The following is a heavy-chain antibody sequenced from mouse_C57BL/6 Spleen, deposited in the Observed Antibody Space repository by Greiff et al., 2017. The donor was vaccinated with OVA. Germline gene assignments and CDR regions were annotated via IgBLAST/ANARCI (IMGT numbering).Heavy chain of an antibody. Sequence: VQLKESGPELVKPGASVKISCKASGYSFTDYNMNWVKQSNGKSLEWIGVINPNYGTTSYNQKFKGKATLTVDQSSSTAYMQLNSLTSEDSAVYYCARGRAYYSNYDAMDYWGQGTSVTVSS. CDR3: ARGRAYYSNYDAMDY. CDR1: GYSFTDYN. D-gene: IGHD2-5*01. V-gene: IGHV1-39*01. J-gene: IGHJ4*01. CDR2: INPNYGTT.